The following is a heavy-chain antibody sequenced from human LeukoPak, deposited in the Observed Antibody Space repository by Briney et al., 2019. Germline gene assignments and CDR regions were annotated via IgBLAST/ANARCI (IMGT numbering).Heavy chain of an antibody. CDR1: GGSINSHYY. V-gene: IGHV4-4*07. Sequence: SETLSLTCTVSGGSINSHYYWNWFRQPAGKGLEWIGRIYSSGNSYYNASLQSRVTMSVDTSKNQFSLKLNSVTAADTAVYYCARDRGDFDYWGQGTLVTVSS. J-gene: IGHJ4*02. CDR3: ARDRGDFDY. CDR2: IYSSGNS. D-gene: IGHD3-10*01.